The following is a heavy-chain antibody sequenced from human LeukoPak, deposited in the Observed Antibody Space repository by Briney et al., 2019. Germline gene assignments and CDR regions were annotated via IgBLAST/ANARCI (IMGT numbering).Heavy chain of an antibody. CDR1: GFTFSNYW. Sequence: PGGFLRLSCAASGFTFSNYWMSWVRQAPGKELEWVANIKQDGSEIYYVDSVKGRFTISRDNAKNSLYLQMNSLRAEDTAVYYCVRDKLTGASRLDYWGQGTLLTVSS. D-gene: IGHD7-27*01. J-gene: IGHJ4*02. V-gene: IGHV3-7*03. CDR3: VRDKLTGASRLDY. CDR2: IKQDGSEI.